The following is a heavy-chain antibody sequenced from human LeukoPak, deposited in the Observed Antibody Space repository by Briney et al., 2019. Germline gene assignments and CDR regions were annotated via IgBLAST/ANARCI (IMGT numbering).Heavy chain of an antibody. Sequence: SETLSLTCTVSGGSISSHYWNWIRQPPGKGLEWIGYIYDSGSTNYNPSLKSRVSISGDTSKNQLSLKLSSVTAADTAVYYCARHDYRLRDYSYYSYGMDVWGQGTTVTVSS. CDR2: IYDSGST. D-gene: IGHD4-17*01. CDR1: GGSISSHY. CDR3: ARHDYRLRDYSYYSYGMDV. V-gene: IGHV4-59*08. J-gene: IGHJ6*02.